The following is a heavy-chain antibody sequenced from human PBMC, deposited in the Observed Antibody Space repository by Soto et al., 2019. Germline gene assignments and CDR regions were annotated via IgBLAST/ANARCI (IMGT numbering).Heavy chain of an antibody. CDR3: AKGGSSWSRFHY. J-gene: IGHJ4*02. Sequence: EVQLLESGGGLVQPGGSLRLSCAASGFTFNIYAMNWVRQAPGKGLEWVSTISDSAGTYYADSVKGRFTISRDNSKNPLYLQMNSLRAEDTAVYFCAKGGSSWSRFHYWGQGTLVTVSP. V-gene: IGHV3-23*01. CDR2: ISDSAGT. D-gene: IGHD6-13*01. CDR1: GFTFNIYA.